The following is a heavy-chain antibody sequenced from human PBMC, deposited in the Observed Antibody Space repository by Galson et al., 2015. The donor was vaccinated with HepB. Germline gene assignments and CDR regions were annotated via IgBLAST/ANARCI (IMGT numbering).Heavy chain of an antibody. J-gene: IGHJ4*02. D-gene: IGHD5-12*01. Sequence: ETLSLTCSVSHGSINNYYWSWIRQSPGNRLAWIGYIYYNGDTTYNPSLGYRVGMSVDTSVNQVSLWLTSVTAADTAVCYCARHPGRGSVGYAFDLWGQGTLVTVSA. CDR2: IYYNGDT. V-gene: IGHV4-59*08. CDR1: HGSINNYY. CDR3: ARHPGRGSVGYAFDL.